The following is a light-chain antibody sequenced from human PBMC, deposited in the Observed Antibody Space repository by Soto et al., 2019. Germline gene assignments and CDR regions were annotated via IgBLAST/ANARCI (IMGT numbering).Light chain of an antibody. V-gene: IGKV3-11*01. CDR1: QSISSY. Sequence: EIVLTQSPTTLSLSPRERATLSCRASQSISSYLAWYQQKPDQAPRLLIYDASNRATGIPARFSGSGSGTDFTLTISSLEPEDFAVYYCHQRSTWPFTFGPGTKVDIK. CDR2: DAS. CDR3: HQRSTWPFT. J-gene: IGKJ3*01.